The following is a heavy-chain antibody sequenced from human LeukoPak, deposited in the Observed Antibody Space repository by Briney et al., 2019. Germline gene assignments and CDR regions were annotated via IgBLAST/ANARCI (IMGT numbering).Heavy chain of an antibody. CDR2: IASKADGGTT. CDR1: GFTFSDAW. D-gene: IGHD3-22*01. J-gene: IGHJ4*02. CDR3: ARESGRYYDSSGDYYFDY. Sequence: GGSLRLSCAASGFTFSDAWMSWVRQAPGKGLQWVGRIASKADGGTTDYAAPVKGRFTISRDDSVNTLYLQMDSLRAEDTAVYYCARESGRYYDSSGDYYFDYWGQGTLVTVSS. V-gene: IGHV3-15*04.